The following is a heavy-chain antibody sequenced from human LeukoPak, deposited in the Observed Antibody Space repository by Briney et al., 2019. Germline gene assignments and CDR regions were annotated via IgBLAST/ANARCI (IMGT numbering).Heavy chain of an antibody. CDR2: MYPGDSDT. CDR3: ARRSLVADGSTFDS. V-gene: IGHV5-51*01. CDR1: GYTFITYW. Sequence: GESLKISRKGSGYTFITYWIGWVRQMPGKGLEWMGIMYPGDSDTRYSPSFQGQVTMSADKSISTAYLQWNSLKASDTAMYYCARRSLVADGSTFDSWGQGTLVTVSS. J-gene: IGHJ4*02. D-gene: IGHD6-13*01.